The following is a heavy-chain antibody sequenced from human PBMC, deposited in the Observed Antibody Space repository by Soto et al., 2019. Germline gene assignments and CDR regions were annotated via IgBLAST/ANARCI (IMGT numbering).Heavy chain of an antibody. V-gene: IGHV4-61*01. CDR2: ISYSGST. J-gene: IGHJ4*02. Sequence: SETLSLTCTVSGASVSSGNYYWSWVRQPPGKGLECIGYISYSGSTNYNPSLKSRVTISIDTSKNQFSLKLSSVTAADTAVYYCARGSGSYYAYWGQGTLVTVSS. D-gene: IGHD1-26*01. CDR1: GASVSSGNYY. CDR3: ARGSGSYYAY.